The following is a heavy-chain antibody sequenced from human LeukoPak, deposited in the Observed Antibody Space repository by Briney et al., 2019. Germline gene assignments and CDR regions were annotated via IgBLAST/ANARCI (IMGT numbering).Heavy chain of an antibody. V-gene: IGHV3-30*04. CDR1: GFTFSSYA. CDR2: ISYDGSNK. Sequence: GRSLRLSCAASGFTFSSYAMHWVRQAPGKGLEWVAVISYDGSNKYYADSVKGRFTTSRDNSKNTLYLQMNSLRAEDTAEYYCARDLVGTFGGQGTLVTVSS. D-gene: IGHD1-1*01. CDR3: ARDLVGTF. J-gene: IGHJ4*02.